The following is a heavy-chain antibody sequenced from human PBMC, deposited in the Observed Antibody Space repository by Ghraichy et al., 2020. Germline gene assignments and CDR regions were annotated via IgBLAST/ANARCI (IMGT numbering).Heavy chain of an antibody. D-gene: IGHD2-2*01. J-gene: IGHJ6*02. CDR3: ARGSMYCSSTSCPDPSYYYGMDV. CDR1: GYTFTSYD. Sequence: ASVKVSCKASGYTFTSYDINWVRQATGQGLEWMGWMNPNSGNTGYAQKFQGRVTMTRNTSISTAYMELSSLRSEDTAVYYCARGSMYCSSTSCPDPSYYYGMDVWGQGTTVTVSS. V-gene: IGHV1-8*01. CDR2: MNPNSGNT.